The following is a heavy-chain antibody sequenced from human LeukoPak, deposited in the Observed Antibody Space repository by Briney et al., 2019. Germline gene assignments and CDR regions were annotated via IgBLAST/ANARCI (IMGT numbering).Heavy chain of an antibody. CDR2: ISYDGSKV. CDR1: GYTFSNYG. D-gene: IGHD2-15*01. CDR3: AKDDAGLPDY. Sequence: PGGSLRLSCTASGYTFSNYGMHWVRQGPGKGLEWVAVISYDGSKVFYGDLVKGRFTISRDDSRDTVYLQMHSLRVEDMAVYYCAKDDAGLPDYWGQGTLVTVSS. V-gene: IGHV3-30*18. J-gene: IGHJ4*02.